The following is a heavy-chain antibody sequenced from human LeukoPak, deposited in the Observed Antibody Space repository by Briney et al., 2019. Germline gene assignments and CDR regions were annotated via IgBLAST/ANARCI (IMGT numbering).Heavy chain of an antibody. CDR2: IIPILGIA. J-gene: IGHJ4*02. V-gene: IGHV1-69*04. D-gene: IGHD2-15*01. CDR1: GGTFSSYA. Sequence: SVKVSCKASGGTFSSYAISWVRQAPGPGLEWMGRIIPILGIANYAQKFQGRVTITADQSTSTAYMELSSLRSEDTAVYYCARTPVVAASYYFDYWGQGTLVTVSS. CDR3: ARTPVVAASYYFDY.